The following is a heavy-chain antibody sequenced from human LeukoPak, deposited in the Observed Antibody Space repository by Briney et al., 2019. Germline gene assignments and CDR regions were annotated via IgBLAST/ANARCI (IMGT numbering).Heavy chain of an antibody. J-gene: IGHJ4*02. CDR1: GFTFSSYA. V-gene: IGHV3-23*01. D-gene: IGHD3-10*01. CDR2: ISGSGGGT. CDR3: AKDPMVRGVFEYFDY. Sequence: GGSLRLSCAASGFTFSSYAMSWVRQAPGKGLEWVSAISGSGGGTYYADSVKGRFTISRDNSKNTLYLQMNSLRAEDTAVYYCAKDPMVRGVFEYFDYWGQGTLVTVSS.